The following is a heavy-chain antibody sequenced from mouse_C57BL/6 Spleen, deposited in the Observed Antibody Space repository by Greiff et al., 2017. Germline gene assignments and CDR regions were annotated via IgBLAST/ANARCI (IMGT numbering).Heavy chain of an antibody. V-gene: IGHV5-17*01. Sequence: EVKVEESGGGLVKPGGSLKLSCAASGFTFRDYGMHWVRQAPEKGLEWVAYISSGSSTIYYADTVKGRFTISRDNAQNTRFLQSTSLRSEDTAMYYCARGDPGFAYWGQGTLVTVSA. J-gene: IGHJ3*01. CDR3: ARGDPGFAY. CDR1: GFTFRDYG. CDR2: ISSGSSTI.